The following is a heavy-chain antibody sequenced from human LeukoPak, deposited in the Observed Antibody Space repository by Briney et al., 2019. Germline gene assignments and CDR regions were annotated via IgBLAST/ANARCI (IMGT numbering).Heavy chain of an antibody. V-gene: IGHV4-59*08. CDR3: ARLTPYYYDSSGHVSRWFDP. CDR2: IYYSGST. J-gene: IGHJ5*02. D-gene: IGHD3-22*01. CDR1: GGSISSYY. Sequence: SETLSLTCTVSGGSISSYYWSWIRQPPGKGLEWIGYIYYSGSTNYNPSLKSRVTISVDTSKNQFSLKLSSVTAADTAVYYCARLTPYYYDSSGHVSRWFDPWGQGTLVTVSS.